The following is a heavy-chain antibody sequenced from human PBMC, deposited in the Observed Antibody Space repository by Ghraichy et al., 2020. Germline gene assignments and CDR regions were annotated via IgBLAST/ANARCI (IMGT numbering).Heavy chain of an antibody. J-gene: IGHJ4*02. Sequence: GGSLRLSCAASGFTFSSYAMHWVRQAPGKGLEWVAVISYDGSNKYYADSVKGRFTISRDNSKNPLYLQMNSLRAEDTAVYYCASRSDILTQPNDYWGQGTLVTVSS. V-gene: IGHV3-30-3*01. CDR3: ASRSDILTQPNDY. CDR1: GFTFSSYA. D-gene: IGHD3-9*01. CDR2: ISYDGSNK.